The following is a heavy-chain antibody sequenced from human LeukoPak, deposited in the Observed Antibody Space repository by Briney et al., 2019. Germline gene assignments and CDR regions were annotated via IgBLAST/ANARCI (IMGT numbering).Heavy chain of an antibody. CDR2: IYSSGST. J-gene: IGHJ4*02. CDR3: ARENWRSKSIDFDS. D-gene: IGHD6-6*01. V-gene: IGHV4-4*07. CDR1: GGSINSFY. Sequence: SETLSLTCTVSGGSINSFYWTWIQQPAGKGLEWIGRIYSSGSTNFNPSLKSRVTMSVDTSKNQFSLRLSSVTAADTAAYFCARENWRSKSIDFDSWGQGTLVTVSS.